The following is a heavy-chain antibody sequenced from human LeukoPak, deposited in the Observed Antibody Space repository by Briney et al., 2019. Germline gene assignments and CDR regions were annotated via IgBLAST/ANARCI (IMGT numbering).Heavy chain of an antibody. CDR1: GYTFTSYD. J-gene: IGHJ4*02. CDR2: MNPNSGNT. V-gene: IGHV1-8*01. Sequence: ASVKVSCTASGYTFTSYDINWVRQATGQGLEWMGWMNPNSGNTGYAQKFQGRVTMTRNTSLSTAYMELSSLRSEDPAVYYYAGGAIMVQRYKRPPLRYWGQGTLVTVSS. D-gene: IGHD4/OR15-4a*01. CDR3: AGGAIMVQRYKRPPLRY.